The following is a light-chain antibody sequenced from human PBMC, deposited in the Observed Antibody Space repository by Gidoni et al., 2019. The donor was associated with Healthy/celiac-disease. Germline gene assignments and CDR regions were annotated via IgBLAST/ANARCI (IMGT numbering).Light chain of an antibody. Sequence: DIQLTQSPSFLSASVGDRVTITCRASQGISSYLAWYQQKTGKAPKLLIYAASTLQSGVPSRFSGSGSGKEFTLTISSLQPEDFATYYCQQLNSYPPPFGPGTKVDIK. CDR1: QGISSY. CDR2: AAS. CDR3: QQLNSYPPP. J-gene: IGKJ3*01. V-gene: IGKV1-9*01.